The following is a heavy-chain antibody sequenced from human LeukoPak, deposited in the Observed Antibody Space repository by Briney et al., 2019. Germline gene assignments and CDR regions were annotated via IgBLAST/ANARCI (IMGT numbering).Heavy chain of an antibody. CDR3: SRGVVENGHSPQYYYSMDV. D-gene: IGHD3-3*01. J-gene: IGHJ6*02. CDR2: IRSRLYGGTA. CDR1: GFILGDAA. V-gene: IGHV3-49*04. Sequence: GGSLRLSCTDSGFILGDAALSWVRQAPGKGLEWVGFIRSRLYGGTAEYAASVKGRFTISRDDSKNIAYLQMNSLKMDDTAVYYCSRGVVENGHSPQYYYSMDVWGQGTTVTVSS.